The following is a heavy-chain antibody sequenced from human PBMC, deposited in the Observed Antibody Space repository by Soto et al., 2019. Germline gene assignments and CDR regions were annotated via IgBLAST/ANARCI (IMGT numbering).Heavy chain of an antibody. CDR1: GGSIISGGYS. Sequence: SSETLSLTWAVSGGSIISGGYSWVWIRQPPGKGLEWIGYIYHSGSTYYNPSLKSRVTISVDRSKNQFSLKLSSVTAADTAVYYCARVPDVWGQGTTVTVSS. CDR2: IYHSGST. CDR3: ARVPDV. J-gene: IGHJ6*02. V-gene: IGHV4-30-2*01.